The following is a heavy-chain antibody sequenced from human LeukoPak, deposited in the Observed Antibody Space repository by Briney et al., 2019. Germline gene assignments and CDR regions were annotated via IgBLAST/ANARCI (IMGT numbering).Heavy chain of an antibody. CDR3: ARANGETTMIDAFDI. J-gene: IGHJ3*02. Sequence: SETLSLTCAVYGGSFSGYYWSWIRQPSGKGLEWIGEINHSGSTNYNPSLKSRVTISVDTSKNQFSLKLSSVTAADTAVYNCARANGETTMIDAFDIWGQGTMVTVSS. D-gene: IGHD3-22*01. V-gene: IGHV4-34*01. CDR2: INHSGST. CDR1: GGSFSGYY.